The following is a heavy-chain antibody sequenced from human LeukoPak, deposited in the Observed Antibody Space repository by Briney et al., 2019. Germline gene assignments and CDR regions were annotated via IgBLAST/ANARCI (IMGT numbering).Heavy chain of an antibody. CDR1: GYTFTGYY. J-gene: IGHJ6*03. Sequence: ASVKVSCKASGYTFTGYYMHWVRQAPGQGLEWMGWINPNSGGTNYAQKFQGRVTMTRDTSISTAYMELSRLRSDDTAVYYCARGDNWGDLWIYYYYMDVWGKGTTVTVSS. V-gene: IGHV1-2*02. D-gene: IGHD3/OR15-3a*01. CDR3: ARGDNWGDLWIYYYYMDV. CDR2: INPNSGGT.